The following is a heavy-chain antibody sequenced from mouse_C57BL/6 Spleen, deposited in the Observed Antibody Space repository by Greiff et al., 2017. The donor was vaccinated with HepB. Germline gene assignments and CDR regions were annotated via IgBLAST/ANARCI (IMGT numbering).Heavy chain of an antibody. Sequence: EVKLVESGEGLVKPGGSLKLSCAASGFTFSSYAMSWVRQTPEKRLEWVAYISSGGDYIYYADTVKGRFTISRDNARNTLYLQMSSLKSEDTAMYYCTRDAPGTGTGAWFAYWGQGTLVTVSA. J-gene: IGHJ3*01. CDR3: TRDAPGTGTGAWFAY. V-gene: IGHV5-9-1*02. CDR2: ISSGGDYI. D-gene: IGHD4-1*01. CDR1: GFTFSSYA.